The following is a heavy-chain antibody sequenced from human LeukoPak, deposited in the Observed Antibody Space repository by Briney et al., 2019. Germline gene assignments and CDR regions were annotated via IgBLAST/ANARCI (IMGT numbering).Heavy chain of an antibody. Sequence: GASVKVSCKASGYTFTGYYMHWVRQAPGQGLEWMGVINPSGGGTNCAQKFQGSVTMTRDPSTSTVYMELRSLRSDDTAVYYCARWAQPYHYYNMAVWGKGTTVTISS. CDR1: GYTFTGYY. CDR3: ARWAQPYHYYNMAV. J-gene: IGHJ6*03. CDR2: INPSGGGT. V-gene: IGHV1-46*01.